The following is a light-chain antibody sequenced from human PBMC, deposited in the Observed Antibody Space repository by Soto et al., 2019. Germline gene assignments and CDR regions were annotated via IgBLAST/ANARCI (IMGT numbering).Light chain of an antibody. CDR3: QQYNNWPLYT. J-gene: IGKJ2*01. CDR1: QSVSSN. Sequence: EIVMTQSPATLSVSPGERATLSCRASQSVSSNLAWYQQKPGQAPRLLIYGASTRATGIPARFSGSGSGTEFTLTLSSLQSEDFAVSYCQQYNNWPLYTFGQGTKLEIK. CDR2: GAS. V-gene: IGKV3-15*01.